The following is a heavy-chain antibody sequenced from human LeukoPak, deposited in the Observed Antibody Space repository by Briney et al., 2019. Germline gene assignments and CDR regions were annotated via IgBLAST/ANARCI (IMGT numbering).Heavy chain of an antibody. J-gene: IGHJ4*02. D-gene: IGHD5-18*01. V-gene: IGHV4-39*07. CDR2: IYYSGNT. Sequence: SETLSLTCTVSGGSISSSSYYWGWIRQPPGKGLEWIGSIYYSGNTYYNPSLKSRVTISVDTSKNQFSLKLSSVTAADTAVYYCGRVDLYSYGTIDNGGRGPRVTVPS. CDR1: GGSISSSSYY. CDR3: GRVDLYSYGTIDN.